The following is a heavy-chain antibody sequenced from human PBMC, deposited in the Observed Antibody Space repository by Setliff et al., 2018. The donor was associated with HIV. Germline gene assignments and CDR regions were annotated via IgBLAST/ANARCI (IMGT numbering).Heavy chain of an antibody. J-gene: IGHJ3*02. CDR1: GGSISSSGYY. CDR2: IYTNGRT. Sequence: SETLSLTCTVSGGSISSSGYYWNWIRQPAGKGLEWIGHIYTNGRTHYNPSLKSRVTISMDTSKNQFSLKLSSVTAADTAVYYCARNDAFDIWGQGTLVTVSS. CDR3: ARNDAFDI. V-gene: IGHV4-61*09.